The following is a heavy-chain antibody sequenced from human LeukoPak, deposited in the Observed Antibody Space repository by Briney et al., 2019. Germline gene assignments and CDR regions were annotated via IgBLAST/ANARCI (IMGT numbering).Heavy chain of an antibody. J-gene: IGHJ4*02. Sequence: KTSETLSLTCAVYGGSFSGYYWSWIRQPPGKGLEWIGEINHSGSTNYNPSLKSRVTISVDTSKNQFSLKLSSVTAADTAMYYCAKEGTRMASSYFDYWGQGTLITVSS. CDR2: INHSGST. CDR1: GGSFSGYY. CDR3: AKEGTRMASSYFDY. D-gene: IGHD2-8*01. V-gene: IGHV4-34*01.